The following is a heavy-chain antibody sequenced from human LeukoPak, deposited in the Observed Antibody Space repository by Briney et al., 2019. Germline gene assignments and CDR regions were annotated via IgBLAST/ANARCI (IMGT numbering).Heavy chain of an antibody. D-gene: IGHD2-15*01. CDR2: IKQDGSEK. V-gene: IGHV3-7*03. J-gene: IGHJ4*02. CDR3: ARDGGYCSGGTCYSTH. CDR1: EFTFSSYW. Sequence: GSLRLSCAASEFTFSSYWMSWVRQAPGKGLEWVASIKQDGSEKYYVDSVRGRFTISRDNANNSLYLQMNCLRAEDTAMYYCARDGGYCSGGTCYSTHWGQGSLVTVSS.